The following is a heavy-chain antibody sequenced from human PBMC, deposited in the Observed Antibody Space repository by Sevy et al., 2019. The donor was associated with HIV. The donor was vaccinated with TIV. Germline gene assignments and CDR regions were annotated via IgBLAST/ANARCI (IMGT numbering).Heavy chain of an antibody. CDR1: GYALTDFP. CDR3: ETTREYYSYNRGYLDY. Sequence: ASVKVSCKFSGYALTDFPIHWVRQAPGKGLEWVGRFDPEDGETIYAQKFQGRVTMTEDTSTDTAYLELRSLRSEDTAAYYCETTREYYSYNRGYLDYWGQGTLVTVSS. D-gene: IGHD3-22*01. CDR2: FDPEDGET. J-gene: IGHJ4*02. V-gene: IGHV1-24*01.